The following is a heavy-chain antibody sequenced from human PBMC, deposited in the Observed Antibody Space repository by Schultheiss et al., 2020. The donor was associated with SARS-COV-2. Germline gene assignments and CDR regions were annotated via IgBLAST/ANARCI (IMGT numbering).Heavy chain of an antibody. CDR2: IYYSGST. V-gene: IGHV4-31*03. Sequence: SETLSLTCTVSGGSISSGGYYWSWIRQHPGKGLEWIGYIYYSGSTYYNPSLKSRVTISVDTSKNQFSLKLSSVTAADTAVYYCARDLEAQLWPDPPYGMDVWGQGTTVTVSS. CDR1: GGSISSGGYY. CDR3: ARDLEAQLWPDPPYGMDV. D-gene: IGHD5-18*01. J-gene: IGHJ6*02.